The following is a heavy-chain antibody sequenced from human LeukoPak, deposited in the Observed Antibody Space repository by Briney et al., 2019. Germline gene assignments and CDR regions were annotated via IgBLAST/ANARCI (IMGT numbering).Heavy chain of an antibody. CDR3: AGHHPRNTVDF. D-gene: IGHD2/OR15-2a*01. J-gene: IGHJ4*02. CDR2: INHSGST. V-gene: IGHV4-34*01. Sequence: SETLSLTCAVYGGSFSGYYWSWIRQPPGKGLEWIGEINHSGSTNYNPSLKSRVTISVDTPKTQFSLKLSSVTAADTAVYYCAGHHPRNTVDFWGQGTLVTVSS. CDR1: GGSFSGYY.